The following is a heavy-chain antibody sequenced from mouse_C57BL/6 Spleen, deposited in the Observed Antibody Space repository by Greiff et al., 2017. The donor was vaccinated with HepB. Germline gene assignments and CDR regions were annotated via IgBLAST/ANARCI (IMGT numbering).Heavy chain of an antibody. CDR2: INPNNGGT. Sequence: EVQLQQSGPELVKPGASVKMSCKASGYTFTDYNMHWVKQSHGKSLEWIGYINPNNGGTSYNQKFKGKATLTVNKSSSTAYIEIRILTSEDSAFYYCARVSYYGSSYYFDYWGQGTTLTVSS. J-gene: IGHJ2*01. D-gene: IGHD1-1*01. CDR1: GYTFTDYN. V-gene: IGHV1-22*01. CDR3: ARVSYYGSSYYFDY.